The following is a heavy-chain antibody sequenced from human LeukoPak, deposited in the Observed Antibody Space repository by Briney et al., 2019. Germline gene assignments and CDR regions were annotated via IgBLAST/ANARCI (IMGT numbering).Heavy chain of an antibody. CDR2: IRSDATT. CDR3: ARRRGGYGEGEFDY. J-gene: IGHJ4*02. D-gene: IGHD4-17*01. Sequence: GGSLRLSCTASGFTASSKYMSWVRQASGKGLEWVSFIRSDATTAYADSVQGRFTISRDDSKNTLYPQMNSLRVEDTAVYYCARRRGGYGEGEFDYWGQGTLVTVSS. V-gene: IGHV3-66*04. CDR1: GFTASSKY.